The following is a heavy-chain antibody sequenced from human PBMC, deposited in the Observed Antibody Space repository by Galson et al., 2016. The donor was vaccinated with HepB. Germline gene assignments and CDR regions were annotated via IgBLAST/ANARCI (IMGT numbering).Heavy chain of an antibody. J-gene: IGHJ4*02. D-gene: IGHD5-18*01. V-gene: IGHV3-11*01. Sequence: SLRLSCAASGFTFSDYYMSWIRQTPGKGLEWVSYISSSGTPIYYADSVKGRFTISRDNARNSLYLQMDSLRDEDTAVYYCAKSGGGYTYGTGGLDYWGQGTLVTVSS. CDR1: GFTFSDYY. CDR3: AKSGGGYTYGTGGLDY. CDR2: ISSSGTPI.